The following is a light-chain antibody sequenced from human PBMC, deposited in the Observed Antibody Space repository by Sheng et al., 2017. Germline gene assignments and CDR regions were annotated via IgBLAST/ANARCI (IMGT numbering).Light chain of an antibody. CDR1: QSLLQTDGITY. Sequence: DIVMTQSPLSLPVTPGEPASISCRSSQSLLQTDGITYLDWYVQKPGQSPQLLIYLVSNRASGVPDRLSGSGSGTDFTLKISRVEAEDVGVYYCMQAIQTPRTFGQGTKVEIK. CDR2: LVS. J-gene: IGKJ1*01. V-gene: IGKV2-28*01. CDR3: MQAIQTPRT.